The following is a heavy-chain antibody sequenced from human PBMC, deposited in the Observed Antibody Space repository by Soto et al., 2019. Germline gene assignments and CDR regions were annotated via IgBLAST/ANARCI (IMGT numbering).Heavy chain of an antibody. Sequence: GASVKVSCKASGYTFTSYGISWVRQAPAQGLEWMGWINAGNGNTKYSQKFQGRVTITRDTSASTAYMELSSLRSEDTAVYYCARGLNVYYSDYWGQGTLVTVSS. J-gene: IGHJ4*02. CDR3: ARGLNVYYSDY. CDR1: GYTFTSYG. V-gene: IGHV1-3*01. D-gene: IGHD3-10*01. CDR2: INAGNGNT.